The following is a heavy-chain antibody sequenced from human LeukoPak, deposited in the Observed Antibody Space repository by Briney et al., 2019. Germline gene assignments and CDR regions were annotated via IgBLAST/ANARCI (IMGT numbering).Heavy chain of an antibody. CDR3: AKHTSSSWFYDY. V-gene: IGHV3-21*04. Sequence: PGGSLRLSCATSGFTFSNYSLNWVRQAPGKGLEWVSSISTTTSYYADSVKGRFTISRDNSKNTLYLQMNSLRAEDTAVYYCAKHTSSSWFYDYWGQGTLVTVSS. J-gene: IGHJ4*02. CDR2: ISTTTS. CDR1: GFTFSNYS. D-gene: IGHD6-13*01.